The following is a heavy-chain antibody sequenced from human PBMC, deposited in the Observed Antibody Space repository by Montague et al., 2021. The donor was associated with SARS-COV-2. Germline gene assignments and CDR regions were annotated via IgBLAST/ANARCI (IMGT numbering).Heavy chain of an antibody. D-gene: IGHD3-22*01. Sequence: SETLSLTCAVYGGSFSGYYWSWIRQPPGKGLEWIGGIYYSGSTYYNPSLKSRVTISVDTSKNQFSLKLSSVTAADTAVYYCAREGGWLSRGSYYFGYWGQGTLVTVSS. V-gene: IGHV4-34*01. CDR2: IYYSGST. J-gene: IGHJ4*02. CDR1: GGSFSGYY. CDR3: AREGGWLSRGSYYFGY.